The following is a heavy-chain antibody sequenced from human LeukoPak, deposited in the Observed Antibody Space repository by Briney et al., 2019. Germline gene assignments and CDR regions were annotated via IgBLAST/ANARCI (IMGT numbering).Heavy chain of an antibody. CDR2: VSYSGST. J-gene: IGHJ4*02. CDR3: VRHGTQKYVADY. CDR1: GGSISSYY. V-gene: IGHV4-59*08. Sequence: SETLSLTCTVSGGSISSYYWSWIRQPPGKGLEWIGHVSYSGSTNYNPSLKSRVTISVDTSKNQFSLKLSSVTAPDTAVYYCVRHGTQKYVADYWGQGTLVTVSS. D-gene: IGHD1-1*01.